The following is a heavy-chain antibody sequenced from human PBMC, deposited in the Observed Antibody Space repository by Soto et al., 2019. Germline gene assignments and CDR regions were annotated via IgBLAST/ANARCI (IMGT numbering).Heavy chain of an antibody. Sequence: PGWSLRLSCAASGFTFSSYGVHWVRQAPGKGLEWVAVISYDGSNKYYADSVKGRFTISRDNSKNTLYLQMNSLRAEDTAVYYCAKDGFGRGYSYGLFDYWGQGTLVTVSS. CDR2: ISYDGSNK. CDR1: GFTFSSYG. D-gene: IGHD5-18*01. V-gene: IGHV3-30*18. CDR3: AKDGFGRGYSYGLFDY. J-gene: IGHJ4*02.